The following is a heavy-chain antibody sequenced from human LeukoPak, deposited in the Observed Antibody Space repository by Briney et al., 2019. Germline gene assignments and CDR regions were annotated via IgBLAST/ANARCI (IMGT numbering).Heavy chain of an antibody. D-gene: IGHD3-22*01. CDR1: GYAFTGYY. V-gene: IGHV1-2*02. J-gene: IGHJ4*02. Sequence: ASVKVSCKASGYAFTGYYMHWVRQAPGQGLEWMGWISPNSGGTNYAQKFQGRVTMTRDTSISTAYMELSRLRSDDTAVYYCARDTDSSIDYWGQGTLVTVSS. CDR2: ISPNSGGT. CDR3: ARDTDSSIDY.